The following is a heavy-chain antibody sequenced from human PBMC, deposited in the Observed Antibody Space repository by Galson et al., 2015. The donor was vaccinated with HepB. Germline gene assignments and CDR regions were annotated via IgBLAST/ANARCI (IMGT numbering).Heavy chain of an antibody. V-gene: IGHV1-69*04. J-gene: IGHJ4*02. CDR1: GGTFSSYA. CDR2: IIPILGIA. Sequence: SVKVSCKASGGTFSSYAISWVRQAPGQGLEWMGRIIPILGIANYAQKFQGRVTITADKSTSTAYMELSSLRSEDTAVYYCAREGFGGANFDYWGQGTLVTVSS. CDR3: AREGFGGANFDY. D-gene: IGHD3-10*01.